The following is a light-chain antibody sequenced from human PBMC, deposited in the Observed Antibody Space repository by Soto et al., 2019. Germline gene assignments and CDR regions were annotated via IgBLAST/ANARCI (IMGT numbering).Light chain of an antibody. CDR2: EVS. Sequence: QSALTQPASVSGSPGQSITISCTGTSSDVGGYNYVSWYQQHPGKAPKLMIYEVSNRPSGVSNRFSGSKSGNTASLTISGRQAEDEADYHCSSYTSSSTLVFGGGTQLTVL. CDR3: SSYTSSSTLV. J-gene: IGLJ7*01. CDR1: SSDVGGYNY. V-gene: IGLV2-14*01.